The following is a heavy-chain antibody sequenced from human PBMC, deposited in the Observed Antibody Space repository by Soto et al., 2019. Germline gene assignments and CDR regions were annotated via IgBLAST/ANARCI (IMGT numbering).Heavy chain of an antibody. CDR2: IKEDGSEK. Sequence: GGSLRLSCATSGFTFNTYGMAWVRQAPGKGLEWVANIKEDGSEKHYVDSVKGRFTISRDNAKNSLYLQMNSLRVEDTAVYFCSRDVVVGAKALNYWGQGALVTVSS. CDR3: SRDVVVGAKALNY. D-gene: IGHD2-15*01. J-gene: IGHJ4*02. CDR1: GFTFNTYG. V-gene: IGHV3-7*01.